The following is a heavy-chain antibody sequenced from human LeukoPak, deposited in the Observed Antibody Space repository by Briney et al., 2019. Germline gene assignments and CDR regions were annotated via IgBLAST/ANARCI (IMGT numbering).Heavy chain of an antibody. V-gene: IGHV3-30*18. CDR3: AKGRAYYDSSGSSDY. J-gene: IGHJ4*02. Sequence: GGSLRLSCAASGFTFSSYGMHWVRQAPGKGLEWVAVISYDGNNKYYLDSVKGRFTISRDNSKNTLYLQMNSLRAEDTAVYYCAKGRAYYDSSGSSDYWGQGTLVTVSS. CDR2: ISYDGNNK. D-gene: IGHD3-22*01. CDR1: GFTFSSYG.